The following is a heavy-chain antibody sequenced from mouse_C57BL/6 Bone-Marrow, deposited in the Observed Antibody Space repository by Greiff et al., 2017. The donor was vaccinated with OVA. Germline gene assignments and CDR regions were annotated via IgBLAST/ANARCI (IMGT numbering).Heavy chain of an antibody. Sequence: EVQLQQSGPELVKPGASVKISCKASGYTFTDYYMNWVKQSHGKSLEWIGDINPNNGGTSYNQKFKGKATLTVDKSSSTAYMELRSLTSEDSAVYYCARWAYYYGSSYDPFDYWGQGTTLTVSS. V-gene: IGHV1-26*01. CDR1: GYTFTDYY. D-gene: IGHD1-1*01. CDR3: ARWAYYYGSSYDPFDY. CDR2: INPNNGGT. J-gene: IGHJ2*01.